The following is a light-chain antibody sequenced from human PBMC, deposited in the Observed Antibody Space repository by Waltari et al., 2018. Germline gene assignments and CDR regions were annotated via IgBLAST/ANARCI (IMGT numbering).Light chain of an antibody. V-gene: IGKV3-11*01. J-gene: IGKJ4*01. CDR1: QSVNTF. CDR2: DAS. CDR3: QQRYNWPPLT. Sequence: EIVLTQSPATLSLSPGERATLSCRASQSVNTFLAWYQQKPGQAPRLLIYDASNRATGIPARFSGSGSGTDFTLTISSLEPEDFGVYYCQQRYNWPPLTFGGGTKVEIK.